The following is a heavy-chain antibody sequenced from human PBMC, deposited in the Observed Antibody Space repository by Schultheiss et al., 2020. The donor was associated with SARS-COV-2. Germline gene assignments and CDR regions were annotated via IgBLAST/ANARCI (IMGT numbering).Heavy chain of an antibody. J-gene: IGHJ5*02. CDR3: ARENWAYRFDP. CDR2: ISSSGSTI. CDR1: GFTFSSYS. D-gene: IGHD2-2*02. Sequence: GGSLRLSCAASGFTFSSYSMNWVRQAPGKGLEWVSYISSSGSTIYYADSVKGRFTISRDNAKNSLYLQMNSLRAEDTAVYYCARENWAYRFDPWGQGTLVTVSS. V-gene: IGHV3-48*04.